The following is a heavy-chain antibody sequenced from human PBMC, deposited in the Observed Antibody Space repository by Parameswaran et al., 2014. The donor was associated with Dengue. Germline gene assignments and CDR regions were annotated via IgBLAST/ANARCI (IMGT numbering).Heavy chain of an antibody. V-gene: IGHV1-46*01. CDR3: ARENGGIYGMDV. CDR2: INPSGGST. D-gene: IGHD4-23*01. J-gene: IGHJ6*02. Sequence: WVRQAPGQGLEWMGIINPSGGSTSYAQKFQGRVTMTRDTSTSTVYMELSSLRSEDTAVYYCARENGGIYGMDVWGQGTTVTVSS.